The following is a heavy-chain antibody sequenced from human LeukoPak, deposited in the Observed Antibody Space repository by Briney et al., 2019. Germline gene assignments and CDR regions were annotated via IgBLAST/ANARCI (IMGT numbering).Heavy chain of an antibody. V-gene: IGHV4-39*07. D-gene: IGHD3-22*01. CDR1: GGSISSSDYY. CDR3: AGSDFPYYYDSSGYLPPWAFDI. J-gene: IGHJ3*02. Sequence: SETLSLTCTVSGGSISSSDYYWGWIRQPPGKGLEWIVSIYYSGSTYYNPSLKSRVTISVDTSKNQFSLKLSSVTAADTAVYYCAGSDFPYYYDSSGYLPPWAFDIWGQGTMVTVSS. CDR2: IYYSGST.